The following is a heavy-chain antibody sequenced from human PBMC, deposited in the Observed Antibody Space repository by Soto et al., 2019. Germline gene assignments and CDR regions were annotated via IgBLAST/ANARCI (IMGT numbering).Heavy chain of an antibody. Sequence: APVKVSCKVSGHSFTGHYMHWVRQAPGQGLEWMGWINPNSGDTNYARKFQGRVTMTRDTSIKTVYMELSSLRSDDTAVYYCARALIGFLDWLPDNYYYGMDVWGQGTTVTVSS. CDR2: INPNSGDT. CDR1: GHSFTGHY. J-gene: IGHJ6*02. V-gene: IGHV1-2*02. CDR3: ARALIGFLDWLPDNYYYGMDV. D-gene: IGHD3-3*02.